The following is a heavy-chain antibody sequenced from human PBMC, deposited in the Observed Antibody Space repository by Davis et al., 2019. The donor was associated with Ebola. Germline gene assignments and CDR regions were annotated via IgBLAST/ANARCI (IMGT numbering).Heavy chain of an antibody. J-gene: IGHJ3*02. Sequence: ASVKVSCKASGYTFTGYYMHWVRQAPGQGLEWMGIINPSGGSTSYAQKFQGRVTMTRDTSTSTVYMELSSLRSEDTAVYYCARDFAWELRGGAFDIWGQGTMVTVSS. CDR1: GYTFTGYY. CDR2: INPSGGST. D-gene: IGHD1-26*01. V-gene: IGHV1-46*01. CDR3: ARDFAWELRGGAFDI.